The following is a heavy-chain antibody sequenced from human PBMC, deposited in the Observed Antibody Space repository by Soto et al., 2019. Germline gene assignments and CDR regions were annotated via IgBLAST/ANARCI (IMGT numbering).Heavy chain of an antibody. CDR3: ARVPSSSGRAHFDY. Sequence: PSETLSLTCTVSGGSISSYYWSWIRQPPGKGLEWIGYIYYSGSTNYNPSLKSRVTISVDTSKNQFSLKLSSVTAADTAVYYCARVPSSSGRAHFDYWGQGTLVTVSS. V-gene: IGHV4-59*12. D-gene: IGHD2-15*01. CDR2: IYYSGST. CDR1: GGSISSYY. J-gene: IGHJ4*02.